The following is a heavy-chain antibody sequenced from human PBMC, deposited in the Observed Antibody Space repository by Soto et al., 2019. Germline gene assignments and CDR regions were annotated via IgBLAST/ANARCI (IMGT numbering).Heavy chain of an antibody. CDR2: ISPYSGNT. J-gene: IGHJ6*02. V-gene: IGHV1-18*01. CDR1: GYIFVNYG. D-gene: IGHD2-8*02. CDR3: ALVDNYVAPAPQDV. Sequence: QVQLVQSGDEVRKPGSSVKVSCKASGYIFVNYGIAWVRQAPGQGLEWMGWISPYSGNTHYASKVQGSLTMTTDTSTSTAYMDLGSLTSDDAALYDCALVDNYVAPAPQDVWGQGTTVTVSS.